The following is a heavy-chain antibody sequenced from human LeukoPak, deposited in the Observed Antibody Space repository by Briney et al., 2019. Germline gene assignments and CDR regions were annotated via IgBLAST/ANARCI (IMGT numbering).Heavy chain of an antibody. CDR2: ICATDGET. Sequence: PGGSLRLSCEASGFTFSSFAMSWVRQAPGKGLEWVSSICATDGETYYAHSVTGRFTISRGNSKNTLYLQMNSLRGEDTAMYYCAKGSIDYCQSAAGNWGQGSLVTVSS. D-gene: IGHD3-16*01. V-gene: IGHV3-23*01. J-gene: IGHJ4*02. CDR3: AKGSIDYCQSAAGN. CDR1: GFTFSSFA.